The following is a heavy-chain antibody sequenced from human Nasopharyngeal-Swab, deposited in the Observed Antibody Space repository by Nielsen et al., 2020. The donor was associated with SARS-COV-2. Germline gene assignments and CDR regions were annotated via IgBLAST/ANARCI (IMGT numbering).Heavy chain of an antibody. CDR3: ARDRGHDSSGQYYYYYGMDV. J-gene: IGHJ6*02. CDR1: GFTFSDYY. D-gene: IGHD3-22*01. Sequence: GGSLRLSCAASGFTFSDYYMSWIRQAPGRGLEWVSYISSSGSTIYYADSVKGRFTIPRANAKNSLNLQMNSLRAEDTAVYYCARDRGHDSSGQYYYYYGMDVWGQGTTVTVSS. V-gene: IGHV3-11*01. CDR2: ISSSGSTI.